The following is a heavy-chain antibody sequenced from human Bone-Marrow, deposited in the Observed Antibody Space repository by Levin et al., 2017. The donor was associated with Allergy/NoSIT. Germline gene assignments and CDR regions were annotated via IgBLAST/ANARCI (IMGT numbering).Heavy chain of an antibody. J-gene: IGHJ6*03. CDR1: GGSVTSYSYY. Sequence: SETLSLTCTVSGGSVTSYSYYWRWFRPPPGKGLEYIGTIYYNGTTYYTPSLKSRVTIDLDTSNNQISLRVTSLTAADTAVYYCARQELPWYYHKDVWGTGTTVTVSS. V-gene: IGHV4-39*01. D-gene: IGHD3-10*01. CDR3: ARQELPWYYHKDV. CDR2: IYYNGTT.